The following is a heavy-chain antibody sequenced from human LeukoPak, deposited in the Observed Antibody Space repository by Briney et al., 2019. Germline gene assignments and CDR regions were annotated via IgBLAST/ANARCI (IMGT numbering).Heavy chain of an antibody. CDR1: GLTFSNYG. Sequence: PGRSLRLSRAASGLTFSNYGMHSVREAPCKGQEWLAIMWYDGSIKYYADSAKGRFTISRDNSKNTVFLQMNSLRAEDTAVYYCARGRDGYNYYYYYYMDVWGKGTTVAGSS. CDR2: MWYDGSIK. J-gene: IGHJ6*03. V-gene: IGHV3-33*02. CDR3: ARGRDGYNYYYYYYMDV. D-gene: IGHD5-24*01.